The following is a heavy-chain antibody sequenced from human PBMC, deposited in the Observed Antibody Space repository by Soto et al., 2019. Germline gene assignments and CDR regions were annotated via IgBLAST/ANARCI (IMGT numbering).Heavy chain of an antibody. V-gene: IGHV1-18*01. D-gene: IGHD6-13*01. CDR2: ISAYNGNT. J-gene: IGHJ4*02. CDR3: ASSRKQQLGSPEDY. Sequence: GASVKVSCKASGYTFTSYCISWVRQAPGQGLEWMGWISAYNGNTNYAQKLQGRVTMTTDTSTSTAYMELRSLRSDDTAVYYCASSRKQQLGSPEDYWGQGTLVTVSS. CDR1: GYTFTSYC.